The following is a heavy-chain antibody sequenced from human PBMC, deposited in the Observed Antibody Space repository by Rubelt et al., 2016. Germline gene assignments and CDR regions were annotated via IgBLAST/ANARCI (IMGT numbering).Heavy chain of an antibody. CDR3: ARGEYKYGMLGMDV. V-gene: IGHV3-33*08. CDR2: IWSDGTNK. J-gene: IGHJ6*02. Sequence: SRGGLVQPGGSLRVSCAASGFTFSRYAMNWVRQAPGKGLEWVAAIWSDGTNKYYADSVKGRFTISRDISENTLYLQMSSLRAADTAVYYCARGEYKYGMLGMDVWGQGTTVTVSS. D-gene: IGHD1-1*01. CDR1: GFTFSRYA.